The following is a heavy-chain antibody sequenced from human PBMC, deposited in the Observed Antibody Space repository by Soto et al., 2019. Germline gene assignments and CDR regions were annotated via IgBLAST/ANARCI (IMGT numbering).Heavy chain of an antibody. V-gene: IGHV1-69*06. Sequence: SVKVSCKASAGTFSSYAISWVRQAPGQGLEWMGGIIPIFGTANYAQKFQGRVTITADKSTSTAYMELSSLRSEDTAVYYCARNRKPEYNWFDPWGQGTLVTVSS. CDR3: ARNRKPEYNWFDP. CDR1: AGTFSSYA. J-gene: IGHJ5*02. CDR2: IIPIFGTA. D-gene: IGHD3-10*01.